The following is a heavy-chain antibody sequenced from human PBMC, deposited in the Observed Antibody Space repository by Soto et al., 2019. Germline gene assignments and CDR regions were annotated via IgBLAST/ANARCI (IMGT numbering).Heavy chain of an antibody. CDR3: ARGSNHFDY. J-gene: IGHJ4*02. V-gene: IGHV3-74*01. D-gene: IGHD4-4*01. Sequence: GGSLRLSCAASGFTFSPFWMHWVRQVPGKGPVWVSRINSDGNSTSYADSVKGRFTISRDNAKNTLYLQMNSLRAEDTAVYYCARGSNHFDYRGQGTPVTAPQ. CDR2: INSDGNST. CDR1: GFTFSPFW.